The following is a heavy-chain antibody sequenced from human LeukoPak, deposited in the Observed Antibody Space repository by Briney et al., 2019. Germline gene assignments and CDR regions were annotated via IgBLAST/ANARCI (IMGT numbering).Heavy chain of an antibody. CDR1: GGFISSYY. V-gene: IGHV4-4*07. J-gene: IGHJ4*02. CDR3: ARDSNLEYSSSRGLGR. CDR2: IYASGST. D-gene: IGHD6-6*01. Sequence: PSETLSLTCTVSGGFISSYYWSWIRQPAGKGLEWIGRIYASGSTYYNPSLKSLVTMSVDTSKNQFSLRLTTVTAADTAVYYCARDSNLEYSSSRGLGRWGQGTLVTVSS.